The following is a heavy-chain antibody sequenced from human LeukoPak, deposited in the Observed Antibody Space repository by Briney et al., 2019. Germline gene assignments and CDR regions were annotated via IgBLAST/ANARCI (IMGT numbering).Heavy chain of an antibody. Sequence: SETLSLTCAVYGGSFSGYYWSWIRQPPGKGLEWIGYIYYSGSTNYNPSLKSRVTISVDTSKNQFSLKLSSVTAADTAVYYCAGSGYSGYDWRFDYWGQGTLVTVSS. CDR3: AGSGYSGYDWRFDY. CDR1: GGSFSGYY. CDR2: IYYSGST. J-gene: IGHJ4*02. D-gene: IGHD5-12*01. V-gene: IGHV4-59*01.